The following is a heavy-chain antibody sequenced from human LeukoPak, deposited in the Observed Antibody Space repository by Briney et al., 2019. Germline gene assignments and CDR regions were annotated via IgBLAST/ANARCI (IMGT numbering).Heavy chain of an antibody. CDR3: AKVSNDIVVVPAADFDY. Sequence: GGSLRLTCAASGFTFRFYGMSWIRQAPGKGLEWVSALSGSGGSIYYADPVKGQFTISRDNSKNTLYLQMNSLRVEDTAVYYCAKVSNDIVVVPAADFDYWGQGTLVTVSS. D-gene: IGHD2-2*01. V-gene: IGHV3-23*01. J-gene: IGHJ4*01. CDR1: GFTFRFYG. CDR2: LSGSGGSI.